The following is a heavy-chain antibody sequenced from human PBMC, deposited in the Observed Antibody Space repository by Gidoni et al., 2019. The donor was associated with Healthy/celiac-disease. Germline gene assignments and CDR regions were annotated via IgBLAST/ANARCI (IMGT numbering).Heavy chain of an antibody. CDR2: IYYSGST. V-gene: IGHV4-30-4*01. Sequence: QVQLQESGPRLVKPSQTLSLTCTVSAGSISSGDYYWSWIRQPPGKGLEWIGYIYYSGSTYYNPSLKSRVTISVDTSKNQFSLKLSSVTAADTAVYYCARVLDYYGSGSYPTQGFDPWGQGTLVTVSS. J-gene: IGHJ5*02. CDR1: AGSISSGDYY. D-gene: IGHD3-10*01. CDR3: ARVLDYYGSGSYPTQGFDP.